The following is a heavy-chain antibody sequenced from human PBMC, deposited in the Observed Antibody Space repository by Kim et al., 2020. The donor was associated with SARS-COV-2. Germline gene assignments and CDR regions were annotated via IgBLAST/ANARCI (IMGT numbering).Heavy chain of an antibody. CDR1: GGSISGYY. V-gene: IGHV4-59*01. Sequence: SETLSLTCTVSGGSISGYYWSWIRQPPGKGLEWIGYIYYSGSTNYNPSLKSRVTISVDTSKNQFSLKLSSVTAADTAVYYCARTRGSSSSLDYWGQGSLVTVSS. CDR3: ARTRGSSSSLDY. J-gene: IGHJ4*02. CDR2: IYYSGST. D-gene: IGHD6-13*01.